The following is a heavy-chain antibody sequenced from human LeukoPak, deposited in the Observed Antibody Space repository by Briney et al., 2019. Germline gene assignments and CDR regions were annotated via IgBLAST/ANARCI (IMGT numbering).Heavy chain of an antibody. CDR2: VSSSGSTI. CDR1: GFTFSSYE. V-gene: IGHV3-48*03. CDR3: ARDLSGVTGYTYGRGIDY. J-gene: IGHJ4*02. D-gene: IGHD5-18*01. Sequence: PGGSLRLSCVASGFTFSSYEMNWLRQAPGKGLEGVSYVSSSGSTIYYADSVKGRFTISRDNAKTSLYLQINSLRAEDTAVYYCARDLSGVTGYTYGRGIDYWGQGTLVTVSS.